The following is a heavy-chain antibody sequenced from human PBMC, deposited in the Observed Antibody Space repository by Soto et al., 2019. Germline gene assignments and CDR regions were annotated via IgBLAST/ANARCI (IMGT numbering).Heavy chain of an antibody. CDR3: EREYSSGSY. J-gene: IGHJ4*02. Sequence: XSVKVSCKASGSTFTSYGISWVRQAPGQGLEGMXWLSDXNGNTNYAQKXXGRVTMTXXXSTSTAYMKLRSMRSHDTAVYYCEREYSSGSYCGQGTLVTVSS. CDR2: LSDXNGNT. CDR1: GSTFTSYG. V-gene: IGHV1-18*01. D-gene: IGHD6-19*01.